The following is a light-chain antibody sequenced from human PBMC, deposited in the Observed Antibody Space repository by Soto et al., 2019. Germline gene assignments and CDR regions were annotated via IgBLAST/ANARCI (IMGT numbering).Light chain of an antibody. CDR1: SSDVGAYNY. Sequence: QSALTQPASVSGSPGQSITISCTGTSSDVGAYNYVSWYQQHPGKAPKLMTYEVNYRPSGVSNRFSGSKSGITASLTISGLQAEDEADYYCSSYASTSTAVFGSGTKLTVL. V-gene: IGLV2-14*01. J-gene: IGLJ1*01. CDR2: EVN. CDR3: SSYASTSTAV.